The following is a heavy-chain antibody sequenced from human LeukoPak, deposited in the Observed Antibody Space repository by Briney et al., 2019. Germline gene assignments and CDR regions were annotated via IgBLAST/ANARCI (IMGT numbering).Heavy chain of an antibody. D-gene: IGHD6-13*01. CDR1: GFTFSSYG. CDR3: ARGSKTAGTIYSFDY. J-gene: IGHJ4*02. V-gene: IGHV3-23*01. Sequence: PGGSLRLSCAASGFTFSSYGMSWVRQAPGKGLEWVSGISVSVDSIYYADSVKGRFTISRDNSKNTVYLQMNSLRAEDTAVYYCARGSKTAGTIYSFDYWGQGTLVTVSS. CDR2: ISVSVDSI.